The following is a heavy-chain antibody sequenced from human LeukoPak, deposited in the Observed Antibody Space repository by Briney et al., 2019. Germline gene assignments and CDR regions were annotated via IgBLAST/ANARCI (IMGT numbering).Heavy chain of an antibody. CDR1: GYTFTSYG. J-gene: IGHJ6*03. CDR2: ISAYSGNT. D-gene: IGHD3-3*01. Sequence: APVKVSCKASGYTFTSYGISWVRQAPGQGLEWMGWISAYSGNTNYAQKLQGRVTMTTDTSTSTAYMELRSLRSDDTAVYYCARHPTIFGAEYYYYYMDVWGKGTTVTVSS. CDR3: ARHPTIFGAEYYYYYMDV. V-gene: IGHV1-18*01.